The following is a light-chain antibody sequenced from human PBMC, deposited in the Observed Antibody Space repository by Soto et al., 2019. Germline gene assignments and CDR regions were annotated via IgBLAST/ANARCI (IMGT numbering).Light chain of an antibody. J-gene: IGLJ2*01. CDR1: SSDVGDYNS. Sequence: SALTQPASVSGSPGQSITISCTGTSSDVGDYNSVSWYQQHPGKAPKVMIYDVSNRPSGVSNRFSGSKSGNTASLTISGLQAEDEADYYCSSYISSTTLVIFGGGTKLTVL. CDR2: DVS. CDR3: SSYISSTTLVI. V-gene: IGLV2-14*01.